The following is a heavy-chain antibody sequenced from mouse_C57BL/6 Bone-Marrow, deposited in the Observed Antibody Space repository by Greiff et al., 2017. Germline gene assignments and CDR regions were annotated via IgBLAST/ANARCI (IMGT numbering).Heavy chain of an antibody. Sequence: QVQLQQSGAELVRPGSSVKLSCKDSYFAFMASAMHWVKQRPGHGLEWIGSFTMYSDATEYSENFTGKATLTANPSSSTAYMDLSSLTSEDSAVYFCARVYYGSSLAMDYWGQGTSVTVSS. CDR2: FTMYSDAT. CDR3: ARVYYGSSLAMDY. CDR1: YFAFMASA. V-gene: IGHV1-49*01. J-gene: IGHJ4*01. D-gene: IGHD1-1*01.